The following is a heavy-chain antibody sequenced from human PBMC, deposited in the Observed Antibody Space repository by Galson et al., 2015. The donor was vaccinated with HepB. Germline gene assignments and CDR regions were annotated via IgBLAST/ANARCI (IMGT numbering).Heavy chain of an antibody. V-gene: IGHV2-5*02. D-gene: IGHD3-3*01. CDR3: AHRQRHHDFWSGFQKDKDGFDI. CDR1: GFSLSTDGVG. CDR2: IYWDDDK. J-gene: IGHJ3*02. Sequence: PALVKPTQTLTLTCTFSGFSLSTDGVGVGWIRQPPGKALEWLALIYWDDDKRYSPSLKSRLTITKDTSKNQVVLTMTNMDPVDTGTYYCAHRQRHHDFWSGFQKDKDGFDIWGLGTVVTVSS.